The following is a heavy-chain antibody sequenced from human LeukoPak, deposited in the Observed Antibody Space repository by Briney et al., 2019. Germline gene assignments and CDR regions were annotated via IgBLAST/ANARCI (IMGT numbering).Heavy chain of an antibody. CDR1: GFTLSDYY. J-gene: IGHJ3*02. CDR3: AGHIVLVTAIDGFDI. V-gene: IGHV3-11*06. Sequence: PGGSLRLSCAASGFTLSDYYMAWVRQAPGKGLEGFSYMSSRSTTYTTYADSVRGRFTISRDNARNSVYLQMNSVRAEDTAVYYCAGHIVLVTAIDGFDIWGQGTMVTVSS. D-gene: IGHD2-21*02. CDR2: MSSRSTTYT.